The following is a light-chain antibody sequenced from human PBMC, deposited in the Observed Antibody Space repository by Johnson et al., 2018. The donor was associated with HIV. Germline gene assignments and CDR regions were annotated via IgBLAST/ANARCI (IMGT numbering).Light chain of an antibody. Sequence: QSVLTQSPSVSAAPGQKVTISCSGSSSNIGNNYVSWYQQLPGTAPKLLIYDNNKRPSGIPDRFSGSKSGTSATLGITGLQTGDEADYYCGTWDSSLIAGVFGTGTKVTVL. V-gene: IGLV1-51*01. CDR2: DNN. CDR3: GTWDSSLIAGV. J-gene: IGLJ1*01. CDR1: SSNIGNNY.